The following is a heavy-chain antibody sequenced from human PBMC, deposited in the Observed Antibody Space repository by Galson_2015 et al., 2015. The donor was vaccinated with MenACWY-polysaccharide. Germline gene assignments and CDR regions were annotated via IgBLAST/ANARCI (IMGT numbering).Heavy chain of an antibody. Sequence: TISCTASGYTFTRYTMNWVRPAPGQWLEWMGWINTNTGNPTYAQGFTGRVVFCLETSVSTADLQISSLMAEDTAVYYCARDHKQKVPAVPTGRFDYWRQRPLVTV. CDR3: ARDHKQKVPAVPTGRFDY. V-gene: IGHV7-4-1*02. CDR2: INTNTGNP. D-gene: IGHD4-17*01. CDR1: GYTFTRYT. J-gene: IGHJ4*02.